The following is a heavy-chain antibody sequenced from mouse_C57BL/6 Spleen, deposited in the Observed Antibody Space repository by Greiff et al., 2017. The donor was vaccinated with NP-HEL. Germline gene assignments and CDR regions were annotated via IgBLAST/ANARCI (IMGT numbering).Heavy chain of an antibody. J-gene: IGHJ1*03. CDR2: IWRGGST. CDR1: GFSLTSYG. V-gene: IGHV2-5*01. CDR3: AKKEDDYDYWYFDV. D-gene: IGHD2-4*01. Sequence: VQLQQSGPGLVQPSQSLSITCTVSGFSLTSYGVHWVRQSPGKGLEWLGVIWRGGSTDYNAAFMSRLSITKDNSKSQVFFKMNSLQADDTAIYYCAKKEDDYDYWYFDVWGTGTTVTVSS.